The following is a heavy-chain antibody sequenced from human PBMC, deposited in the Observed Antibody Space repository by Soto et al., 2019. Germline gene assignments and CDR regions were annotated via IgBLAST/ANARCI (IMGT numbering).Heavy chain of an antibody. Sequence: QVQLVQSGAEVKKPGSSMKVSCKVSGGTLGSYHITWVRQGPGQGLEWMGGIIPLFGAPHYAQMFQGRVTITADASTSTVHVEVSSLRSEDTAVYYCAVVEATRDFDYWGQGTLVTVSS. V-gene: IGHV1-69*01. CDR2: IIPLFGAP. CDR3: AVVEATRDFDY. D-gene: IGHD1-26*01. CDR1: GGTLGSYH. J-gene: IGHJ4*02.